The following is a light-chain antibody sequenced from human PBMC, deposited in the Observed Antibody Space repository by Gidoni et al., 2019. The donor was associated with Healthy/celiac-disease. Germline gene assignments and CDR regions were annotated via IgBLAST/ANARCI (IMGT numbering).Light chain of an antibody. Sequence: VLTQSPGTLSLSPGERATLSCRASQSVSSSYLAWYQQKPGQAPRLLIYGASSRATGIPDRFSGSGSGTDFTLTISRLEPEDFAVYYCQQYGSSLITFGQGTRLEIK. V-gene: IGKV3-20*01. CDR2: GAS. J-gene: IGKJ5*01. CDR1: QSVSSSY. CDR3: QQYGSSLIT.